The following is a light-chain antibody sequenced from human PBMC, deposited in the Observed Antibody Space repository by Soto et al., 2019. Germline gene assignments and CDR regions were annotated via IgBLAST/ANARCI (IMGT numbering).Light chain of an antibody. CDR3: QQLDTFLLT. Sequence: IHLPQSPSSLSASVGDRGTITCRASQDISIYLGWYQQKPGKAPKLLIYAASTLQSGVPSRFSGSGSGTDFTLTISSLQPEDFATYYCQQLDTFLLTFGGGTNVEIK. CDR2: AAS. CDR1: QDISIY. J-gene: IGKJ4*01. V-gene: IGKV1-9*01.